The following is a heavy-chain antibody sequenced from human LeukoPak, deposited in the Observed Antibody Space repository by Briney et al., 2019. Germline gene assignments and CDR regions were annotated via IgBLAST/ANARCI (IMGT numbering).Heavy chain of an antibody. V-gene: IGHV3-23*01. J-gene: IGHJ4*02. CDR1: GFTFSTYA. CDR2: IGGGGPTT. Sequence: GGCLRLSCAASGFTFSTYAMNWVRQAPAKGLEWVSTIGGGGPTTDYADSVQGRFTISRDNSKNTLYLQMNSLRAEDTAVYCARGFLGGTDQYFDSWGQGTLVTVSS. D-gene: IGHD6-19*01. CDR3: ARGFLGGTDQYFDS.